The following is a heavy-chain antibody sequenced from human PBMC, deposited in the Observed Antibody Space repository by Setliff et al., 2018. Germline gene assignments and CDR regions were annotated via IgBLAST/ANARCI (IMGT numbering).Heavy chain of an antibody. CDR3: ARDNRARHYMDV. J-gene: IGHJ6*03. D-gene: IGHD3-10*01. CDR2: ILFSGDT. Sequence: LSLTCAVSGYSISSGFSWVWIRQSPGKGLEWIGRILFSGDTYYNPSLNSRVTISADTSKNQFSLNLSSVTAADTAVYYCARDNRARHYMDVWGKGTTVTVSS. V-gene: IGHV4-38-2*02. CDR1: GYSISSGFS.